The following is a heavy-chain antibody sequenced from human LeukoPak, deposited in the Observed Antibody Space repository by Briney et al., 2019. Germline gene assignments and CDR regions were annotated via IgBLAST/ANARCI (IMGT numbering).Heavy chain of an antibody. V-gene: IGHV3-11*01. CDR3: ARAPGDSSGYH. CDR2: ISSRDSTI. CDR1: GFRLCEYY. Sequence: PGGSLRLSCSASGFRLCEYYMRWVRQAPGKGLQWVSYISSRDSTIYYADSVKGRFTISRDNDKNSLFLQMNSLRAEDRVVYYCARAPGDSSGYHGGQGTLVTVSS. J-gene: IGHJ4*02. D-gene: IGHD3-9*01.